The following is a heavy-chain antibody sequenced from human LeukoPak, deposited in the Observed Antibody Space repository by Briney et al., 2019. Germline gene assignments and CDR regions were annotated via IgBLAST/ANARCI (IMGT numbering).Heavy chain of an antibody. CDR1: GGSIRSGGVA. Sequence: SETLSLTCAVSGGSIRSGGVAWTWIRQTAERGLEWIGHMYYSGTTDYSPSLKSRVTMSVDTSKNQFSLRLTSVTAADTAVYYCARYYDTNGDAFDVWGQGTLVTVSS. D-gene: IGHD3-9*01. CDR2: MYYSGTT. V-gene: IGHV4-30-4*07. CDR3: ARYYDTNGDAFDV. J-gene: IGHJ3*01.